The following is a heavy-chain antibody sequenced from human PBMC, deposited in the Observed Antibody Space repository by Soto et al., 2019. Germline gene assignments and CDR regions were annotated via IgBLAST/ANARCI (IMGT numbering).Heavy chain of an antibody. CDR1: GFTFSNYR. J-gene: IGHJ3*02. Sequence: GGSLRLSCAASGFTFSNYRMNWVRPAPGKGLECVSYIMPGSSHRYNADSVKGRYTISRDNAKNSLNLQMNSLRAEDTAVYYCAIEKVVATSVHVFDIWGQGTRVTVSS. D-gene: IGHD1-26*01. V-gene: IGHV3-48*01. CDR2: IMPGSSHR. CDR3: AIEKVVATSVHVFDI.